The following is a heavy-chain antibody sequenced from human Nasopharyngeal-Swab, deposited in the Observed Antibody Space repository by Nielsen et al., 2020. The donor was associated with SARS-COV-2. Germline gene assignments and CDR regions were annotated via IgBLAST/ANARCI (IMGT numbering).Heavy chain of an antibody. CDR1: GFTFSDYY. D-gene: IGHD1-26*01. CDR3: ARAQGSGVGASRF. V-gene: IGHV3-11*06. CDR2: INGSGTYT. J-gene: IGHJ4*02. Sequence: GESLKISCAVSGFTFSDYYMSWIRQAPGKGLEWLAYINGSGTYTDYAASVKGRFVISRDNAKNSMFLQMSSLRAEDTALYYCARAQGSGVGASRFWGLGTLVTVSS.